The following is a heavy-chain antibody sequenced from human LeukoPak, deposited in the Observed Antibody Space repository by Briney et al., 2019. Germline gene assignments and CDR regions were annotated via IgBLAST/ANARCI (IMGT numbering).Heavy chain of an antibody. J-gene: IGHJ6*02. V-gene: IGHV4-59*08. CDR3: ARRGLRFNYGMDV. CDR1: GGSISSYY. CDR2: IYYSGST. Sequence: SETLSLTCTVSGGSISSYYWSWIRQPPGKGLEWIGYIYYSGSTNYNPSLKSRVTISVDTSKNQFSLKLSSVTAADTAVYYCARRGLRFNYGMDVWGQGTTVTVS. D-gene: IGHD3-3*01.